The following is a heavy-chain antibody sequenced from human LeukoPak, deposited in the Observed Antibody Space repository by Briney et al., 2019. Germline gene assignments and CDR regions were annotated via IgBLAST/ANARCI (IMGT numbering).Heavy chain of an antibody. V-gene: IGHV3-21*01. J-gene: IGHJ4*02. CDR1: GFTFSSYS. D-gene: IGHD4-17*01. CDR2: ISSSSSYI. Sequence: GGSLRLSCAASGFTFSSYSMNWVRQAPGKGLEWVSSISSSSSYIYYADSVKGRFTISRDNAKNSLYLQMNSLRAEDTAVYYCARESTLTTSFDYWGQGTLVTVSS. CDR3: ARESTLTTSFDY.